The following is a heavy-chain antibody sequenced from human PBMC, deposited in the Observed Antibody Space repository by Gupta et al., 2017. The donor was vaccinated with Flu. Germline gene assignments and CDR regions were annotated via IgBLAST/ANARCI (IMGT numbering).Heavy chain of an antibody. J-gene: IGHJ5*02. CDR2: IYHSGHT. Sequence: QVQLQESGPGLVKPSGTLSLTCAVSGASISGGNWWSWVRQPPGKGLEWIGEIYHSGHTNYNPSLKSRVTISMDKSKNQFSLKLTSVTAADTAVYYCAREDAGDLKWFDPWGQGALVTVSS. V-gene: IGHV4-4*02. CDR1: GASISGGNW. D-gene: IGHD2-21*02. CDR3: AREDAGDLKWFDP.